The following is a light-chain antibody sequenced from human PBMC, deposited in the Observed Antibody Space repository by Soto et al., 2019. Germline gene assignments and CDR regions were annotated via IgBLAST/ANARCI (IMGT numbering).Light chain of an antibody. CDR3: QQRSNWPPYT. J-gene: IGKJ2*01. V-gene: IGKV3-11*01. Sequence: EIVLTQSPATLSLSPGGRATLSCRVSQSVSSYLAWYQQKPGQAPRLLIYDASNRATGIPARFSGSGSGTDFTLTISSLEPEDFAVYYCQQRSNWPPYTFGQGTKLEIK. CDR2: DAS. CDR1: QSVSSY.